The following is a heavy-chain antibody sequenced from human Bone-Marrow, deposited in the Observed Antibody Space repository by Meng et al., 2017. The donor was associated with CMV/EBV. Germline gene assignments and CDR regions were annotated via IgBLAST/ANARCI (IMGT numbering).Heavy chain of an antibody. CDR1: GFTFGDYS. CDR3: TRTDYYFGSGSYYPFDY. Sequence: GGSLRLSCPASGFTFGDYSMSWVRQAPGKGLEWVAFIRSKTYGGTREYAASVKGRFTILRDDSKNIAYLQMHRLKTEDTAVYYCTRTDYYFGSGSYYPFDYWGQGTLVTVAS. D-gene: IGHD3-10*01. J-gene: IGHJ4*02. CDR2: IRSKTYGGTR. V-gene: IGHV3-49*04.